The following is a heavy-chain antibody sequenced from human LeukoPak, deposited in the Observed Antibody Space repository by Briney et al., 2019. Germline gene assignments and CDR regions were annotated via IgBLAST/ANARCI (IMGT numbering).Heavy chain of an antibody. Sequence: GESLKISCKGSGYSFPSYWTAWVRQMPGKGLEWMGIIYPGDSDTRYSPSFQGQVTISADKSISTAYLQWSSLKASDTAMYYCARHRGYSYGYVPFDYWGQGTLVTVSS. D-gene: IGHD5-18*01. CDR1: GYSFPSYW. CDR3: ARHRGYSYGYVPFDY. V-gene: IGHV5-51*01. CDR2: IYPGDSDT. J-gene: IGHJ4*02.